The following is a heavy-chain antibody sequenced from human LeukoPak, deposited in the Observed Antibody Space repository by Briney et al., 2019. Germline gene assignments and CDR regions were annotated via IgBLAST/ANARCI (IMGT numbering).Heavy chain of an antibody. D-gene: IGHD2-2*01. Sequence: GGSLRLSCAASGFTFRNYLMSWVRQAPGKGLEWVSAISGTGGTTYFADSVKGRFTISRDNSENTLYLQMNSLRAEDTAVYYCAKSLGVEGSNSWYFGRSDHWGQGTLVTVSS. CDR3: AKSLGVEGSNSWYFGRSDH. V-gene: IGHV3-23*01. CDR2: ISGTGGTT. J-gene: IGHJ4*02. CDR1: GFTFRNYL.